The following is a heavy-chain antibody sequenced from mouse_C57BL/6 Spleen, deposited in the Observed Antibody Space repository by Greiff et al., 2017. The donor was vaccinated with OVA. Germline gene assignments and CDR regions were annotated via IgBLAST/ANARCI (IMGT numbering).Heavy chain of an antibody. CDR1: GYTFTDYT. Sequence: VQLQQSDAELVKPGASVKISCKVSGYTFTDYTIHWMKQRPEQGLEWIGSIYPRDGSTKYNEKFKGKATLNAAKYYSTAYMQLNSLTSEDSAVYFCARRYYGYDDAMDYGGQGTSVTVSS. D-gene: IGHD2-2*01. J-gene: IGHJ4*01. V-gene: IGHV1-78*01. CDR3: ARRYYGYDDAMDY. CDR2: IYPRDGST.